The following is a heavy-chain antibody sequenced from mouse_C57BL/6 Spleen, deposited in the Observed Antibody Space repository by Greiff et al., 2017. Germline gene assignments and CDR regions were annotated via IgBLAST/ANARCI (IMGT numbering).Heavy chain of an antibody. J-gene: IGHJ3*01. D-gene: IGHD2-3*01. V-gene: IGHV1-61*01. CDR3: ASSYDGYPWFAY. Sequence: QVQLQQPGAELVRPGSSVKLSCKASGYTFTSYWMDWVKQRPGQGLEWIGNIYPSDSETHYNQKFKDKATLTVDKSSSTAYMQLSSLTSEDSAVYYCASSYDGYPWFAYWGQGTLVTVSA. CDR2: IYPSDSET. CDR1: GYTFTSYW.